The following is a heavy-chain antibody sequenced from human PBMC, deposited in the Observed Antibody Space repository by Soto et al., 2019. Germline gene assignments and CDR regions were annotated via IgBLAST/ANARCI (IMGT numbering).Heavy chain of an antibody. J-gene: IGHJ3*02. V-gene: IGHV3-49*04. D-gene: IGHD5-18*01. CDR1: GFTFGDYA. CDR2: IRSKAYGGTT. Sequence: QPGGSLRLSCTASGFTFGDYAMSWVRQAPGKGLEWVGFIRSKAYGGTTEYAASVKGRFTISRDDSKSIAYLQMNSLKTEDTAVYYCTRAWEYSYGADAFDIWGQETMVTVSS. CDR3: TRAWEYSYGADAFDI.